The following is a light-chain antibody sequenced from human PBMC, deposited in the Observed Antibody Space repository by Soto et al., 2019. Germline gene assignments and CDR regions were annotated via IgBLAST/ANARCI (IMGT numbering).Light chain of an antibody. J-gene: IGKJ3*01. CDR3: QQYGSSAGT. CDR2: EAS. Sequence: EIVLTQSPGTLSLSPGDRATLSCRASQSLSDKYLAWYQQKPGQPPTLLIYEASNRATGIPDRFSASGSRTDFTLTITRLEPEDFAVYYCQQYGSSAGTFGPGTKVDIK. CDR1: QSLSDKY. V-gene: IGKV3-20*01.